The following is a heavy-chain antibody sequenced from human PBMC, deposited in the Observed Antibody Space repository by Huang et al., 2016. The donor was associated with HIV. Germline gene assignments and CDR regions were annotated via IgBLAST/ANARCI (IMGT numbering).Heavy chain of an antibody. CDR2: IRFEGGNK. V-gene: IGHV3-30*02. Sequence: QEQLVESGGGVVQPGGSLRLSCATSGFSFSHYGMHWVRQAPGKGLEWVAFIRFEGGNKHYADSAKGRFTISRDNSKKMLFLEMNSLRGDDTAFYYCATDLGGYSFDYWGQGALVSVSS. J-gene: IGHJ4*02. D-gene: IGHD2-21*02. CDR3: ATDLGGYSFDY. CDR1: GFSFSHYG.